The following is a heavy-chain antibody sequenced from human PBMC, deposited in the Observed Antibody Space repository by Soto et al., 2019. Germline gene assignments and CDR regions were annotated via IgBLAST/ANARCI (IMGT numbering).Heavy chain of an antibody. V-gene: IGHV3-30*18. CDR2: ISYDGSNQ. D-gene: IGHD3-16*01. CDR3: VKDVGWNYVADY. J-gene: IGHJ4*02. Sequence: QVQLVESGGGVVQPGRSLRLSCAASGFTFSNYGMHWVRQAPGKGLEWVAVISYDGSNQYYADSVKGRFTISRDKSNNTLYLQMNRLRAKDTALYFCVKDVGWNYVADYWGQGTLVTVSS. CDR1: GFTFSNYG.